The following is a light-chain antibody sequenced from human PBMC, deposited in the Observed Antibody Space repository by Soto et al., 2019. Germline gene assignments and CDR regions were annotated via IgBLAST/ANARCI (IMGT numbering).Light chain of an antibody. CDR1: QTVITY. Sequence: EIVLTQSPATLSLSPGERATLSCRASQTVITYLAWYQQKPGQAPRLLIHDVSNRATGVPARFSGSGSGTDFTLTISSLEPEDFATYYCLQDYHYPLTFGGGTKVEIK. J-gene: IGKJ4*01. CDR2: DVS. CDR3: LQDYHYPLT. V-gene: IGKV3-11*01.